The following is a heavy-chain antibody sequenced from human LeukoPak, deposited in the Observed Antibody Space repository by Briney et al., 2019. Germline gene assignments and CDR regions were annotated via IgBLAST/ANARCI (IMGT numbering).Heavy chain of an antibody. CDR1: GFTSSSHW. D-gene: IGHD3-10*01. CDR2: INTDGSST. V-gene: IGHV3-74*01. CDR3: ARDYYYGSGSLDY. J-gene: IGHJ4*02. Sequence: GGSLRLSCAASGFTSSSHWMHWVRQAPGKGLVWVSRINTDGSSTSYAEFVKGRFTISRDNAKNTLYLQMNSLRAEDTAVSYCARDYYYGSGSLDYWGQGTLVTVSS.